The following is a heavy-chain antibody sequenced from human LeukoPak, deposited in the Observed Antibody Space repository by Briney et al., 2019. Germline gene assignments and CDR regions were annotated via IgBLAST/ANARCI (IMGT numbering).Heavy chain of an antibody. CDR3: ARDRCTNGVCYYDY. J-gene: IGHJ4*02. Sequence: GGSLRLSCAASGFTFSSYGMHWVRQAPGKGLEWVAVIWYDGSNKYYGDSVKGRFTISRDNPKNTLYLQMNSLRAEDTAVYYCARDRCTNGVCYYDYWGQGTLVTVSS. V-gene: IGHV3-33*01. D-gene: IGHD2-8*01. CDR2: IWYDGSNK. CDR1: GFTFSSYG.